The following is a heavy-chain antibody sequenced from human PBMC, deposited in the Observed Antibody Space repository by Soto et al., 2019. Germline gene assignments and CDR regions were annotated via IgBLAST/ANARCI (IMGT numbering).Heavy chain of an antibody. V-gene: IGHV1-2*04. CDR3: ARGDYDFWSGYYFN. Sequence: ASVKVSCKASGYTFTSYVISWVRQAPGQGLEWMGWINPNSGGTNYAQKFQGWVTMTRDTSISTAYMELSRLRSDDTAVYYCARGDYDFWSGYYFNWGQGTLVTVSS. CDR2: INPNSGGT. J-gene: IGHJ4*02. D-gene: IGHD3-3*01. CDR1: GYTFTSYV.